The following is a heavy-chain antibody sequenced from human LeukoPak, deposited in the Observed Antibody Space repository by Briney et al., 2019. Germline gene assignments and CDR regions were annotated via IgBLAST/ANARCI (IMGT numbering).Heavy chain of an antibody. CDR1: GGTFSSYA. V-gene: IGHV1-69*01. J-gene: IGHJ4*02. D-gene: IGHD2-21*01. CDR2: IIPIFATA. Sequence: SVKVSCKAPGGTFSSYAISWVRQAPGQGLEWMGGIIPIFATANYAQKFQGRVTITADESTSTAYMELSSLRSEDTAVYYCWGGGWKKPFDYWGQGTLVTVSS. CDR3: WGGGWKKPFDY.